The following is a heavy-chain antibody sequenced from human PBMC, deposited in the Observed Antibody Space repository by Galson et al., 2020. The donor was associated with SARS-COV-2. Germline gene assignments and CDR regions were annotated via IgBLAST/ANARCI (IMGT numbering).Heavy chain of an antibody. Sequence: GGSLRLSCAASGFTFSIFYMSWVRQAPGKGLAWVSLLYRDGTTPYADTVKGRFTITRDNSKNTLYLQMNSLSAEDTARYYCATDPYGGSIGGWGQGTLVTVTS. D-gene: IGHD4-17*01. V-gene: IGHV3-53*01. CDR2: LYRDGTT. CDR1: GFTFSIFY. CDR3: ATDPYGGSIGG. J-gene: IGHJ4*02.